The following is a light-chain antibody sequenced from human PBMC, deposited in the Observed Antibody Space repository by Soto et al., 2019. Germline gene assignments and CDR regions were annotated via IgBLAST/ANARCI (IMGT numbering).Light chain of an antibody. CDR2: EVT. Sequence: QSVLTQPPSASGSPGQSVTISCTGTSSDVGAYNYVSWYQQHPGKAPKLMIYEVTKRPSGVPDRFSGSKSGNSASLTVSGLQAEDEADYYCSSYAGNNIHVIFGGGTKLTVL. CDR3: SSYAGNNIHVI. CDR1: SSDVGAYNY. V-gene: IGLV2-8*01. J-gene: IGLJ2*01.